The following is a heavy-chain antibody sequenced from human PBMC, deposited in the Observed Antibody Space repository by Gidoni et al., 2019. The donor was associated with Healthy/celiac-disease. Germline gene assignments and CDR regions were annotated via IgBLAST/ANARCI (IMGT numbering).Heavy chain of an antibody. Sequence: QGQRVESGGGAVQHGRSVRRYCAAAGVTCRSYAMHGVRQAPGEGLEWVSVISYDGRNTYYADSVMGRFTISRDNSKNTLYLQMNSLRAEASAVYYCARAPRGGNSLVLAFDIWGQGTMVTVSS. V-gene: IGHV3-30-3*01. CDR3: ARAPRGGNSLVLAFDI. CDR1: GVTCRSYA. CDR2: ISYDGRNT. J-gene: IGHJ3*02. D-gene: IGHD2-21*02.